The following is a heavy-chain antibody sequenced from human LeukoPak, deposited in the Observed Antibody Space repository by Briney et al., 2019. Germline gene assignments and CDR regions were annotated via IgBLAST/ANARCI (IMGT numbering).Heavy chain of an antibody. Sequence: GASVKVSCKASGYTFTGYYMHWVRQAPGQGLGWMGWINPNSGVTNYAQKFQGRVTMTRDTSISTAYMELSRLRSDDTAVYYCAGAYLQYDNWFDPWGQGTLVTVSS. J-gene: IGHJ5*02. CDR3: AGAYLQYDNWFDP. CDR2: INPNSGVT. D-gene: IGHD4-11*01. CDR1: GYTFTGYY. V-gene: IGHV1-2*02.